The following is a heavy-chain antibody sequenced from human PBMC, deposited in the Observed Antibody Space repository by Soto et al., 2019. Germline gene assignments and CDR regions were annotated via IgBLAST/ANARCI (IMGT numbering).Heavy chain of an antibody. CDR3: AREVGYSGYVHTWFDP. Sequence: QVQLVQSGAEVKKPGSSVKVSCKASGGTFSSYAISWVRQAPGQGLEWMGGIIPIVGTANYAQKFQGRVTITADESTSKAYIELSSLRSDDTAGYYLAREVGYSGYVHTWFDPWGQRNLVTVSS. V-gene: IGHV1-69*01. J-gene: IGHJ5*02. CDR2: IIPIVGTA. D-gene: IGHD5-12*01. CDR1: GGTFSSYA.